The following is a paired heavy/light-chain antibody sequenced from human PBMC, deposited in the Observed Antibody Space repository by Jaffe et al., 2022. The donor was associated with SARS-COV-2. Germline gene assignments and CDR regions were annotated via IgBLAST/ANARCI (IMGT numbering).Light chain of an antibody. CDR2: AKN. V-gene: IGLV3-19*01. J-gene: IGLJ3*02. Sequence: SSELTQDPGVSVALGQTVKITCQGDSLRKYYANWYQQKPGQAPVLVIYAKNTRPSGIPDRFSGSSSGNTASLIITGAQAEDEADYYCNSRDNTYNHVLFGGGTKLTVL. CDR1: SLRKYY. CDR3: NSRDNTYNHVL.
Heavy chain of an antibody. CDR3: ARVAKTTVVTRSFYYYMDV. D-gene: IGHD2-21*02. J-gene: IGHJ6*03. V-gene: IGHV4-34*02. CDR2: VNDSGST. CDR1: GGSFRGHE. Sequence: QVQLQQWGGGLLRPSETLSLTCAVYGGSFRGHEYNWIRQPPGKGLEWIGEVNDSGSTNYSPSLKGRVIISLDTSKNQLSLRLTSVTAADTAVYYCARVAKTTVVTRSFYYYMDVWGKGTPVTVS.